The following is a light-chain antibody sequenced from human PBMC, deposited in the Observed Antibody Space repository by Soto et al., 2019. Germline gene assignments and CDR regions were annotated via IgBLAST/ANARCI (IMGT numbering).Light chain of an antibody. V-gene: IGLV1-47*02. CDR1: SSNIGSNY. CDR3: CSYAGSYTPWV. Sequence: QSVLTQPPSASGTPGQRVTISCSGSSSNIGSNYVYWYQQLPGTAPKLLIYSNNQRPSGVPDRFSGSKSGNTASLTISGLQAEDEADYYCCSYAGSYTPWVFGGGTKLTVL. J-gene: IGLJ3*02. CDR2: SNN.